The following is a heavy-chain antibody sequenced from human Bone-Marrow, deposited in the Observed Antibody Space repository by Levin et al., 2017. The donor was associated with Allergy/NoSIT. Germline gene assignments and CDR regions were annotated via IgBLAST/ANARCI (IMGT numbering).Heavy chain of an antibody. V-gene: IGHV3-23*01. J-gene: IGHJ6*03. Sequence: PGGSLRLSCAASGFTFSSYAMSWVRQAPGKGLEWVSAISGSGGSTYYADSVKGRFTISRDNSKNTLYLQMNSLRAEDTAVYYCAKRYCSSTSCYVNYYYYMDVWGKGTTVTVSS. D-gene: IGHD2-2*01. CDR2: ISGSGGST. CDR3: AKRYCSSTSCYVNYYYYMDV. CDR1: GFTFSSYA.